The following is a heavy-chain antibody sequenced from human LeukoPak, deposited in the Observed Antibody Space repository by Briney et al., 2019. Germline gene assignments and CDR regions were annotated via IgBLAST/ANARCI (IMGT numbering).Heavy chain of an antibody. D-gene: IGHD1-26*01. CDR1: GFTFSSYA. J-gene: IGHJ3*01. V-gene: IGHV3-23*01. CDR3: AKDGGNYRGAFDF. CDR2: ISGSGGST. Sequence: GGTLRLSCAASGFTFSSYAMSWVRQAPGKGLEWVSAISGSGGSTYYTDSVKGRFTISRDNSKNTLYLQMNSLRAEDTAVYYCAKDGGNYRGAFDFWGQGTMVTVSS.